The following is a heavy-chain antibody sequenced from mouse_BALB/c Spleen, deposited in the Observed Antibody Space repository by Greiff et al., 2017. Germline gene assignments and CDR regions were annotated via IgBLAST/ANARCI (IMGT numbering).Heavy chain of an antibody. Sequence: EVKLQESGPGLVKPSQSLSLTCSVTGYSITSGYYWNWIRQFPGNKLEWMGYISYDGSNNYNPSLKNRISITRDTSKNQFFLKLNSVTTEDTATYYCARDRGYYTTLYAMDYWGQGTSVTVSS. J-gene: IGHJ4*01. CDR3: ARDRGYYTTLYAMDY. V-gene: IGHV3-6*02. CDR1: GYSITSGYY. CDR2: ISYDGSN. D-gene: IGHD2-3*01.